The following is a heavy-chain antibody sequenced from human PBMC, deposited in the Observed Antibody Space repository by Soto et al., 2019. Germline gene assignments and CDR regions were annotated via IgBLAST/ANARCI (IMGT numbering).Heavy chain of an antibody. CDR3: AKDVYDFWSGYSSLTDY. CDR2: ISGSGGST. V-gene: IGHV3-23*01. Sequence: VQLLESGGGLVQPGGSLRLSCAASGFTFSSYAMSWVRQAPGKGLEWVSAISGSGGSTYYADSVKGRFTISRDNSKNTLYLQMNSLRAEDTAVYYCAKDVYDFWSGYSSLTDYWGQGTLVTVSS. CDR1: GFTFSSYA. D-gene: IGHD3-3*01. J-gene: IGHJ4*02.